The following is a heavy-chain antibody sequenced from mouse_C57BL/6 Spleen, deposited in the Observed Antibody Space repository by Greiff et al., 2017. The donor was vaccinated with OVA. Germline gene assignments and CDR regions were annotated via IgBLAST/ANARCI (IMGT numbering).Heavy chain of an antibody. J-gene: IGHJ4*01. V-gene: IGHV5-17*01. CDR1: GFTFSDYG. CDR2: ISSGSSTI. D-gene: IGHD2-4*01. CDR3: ARRGYEYDVGAPYYARDY. Sequence: EVHLVESGGGLVKPGGSLKLSCAASGFTFSDYGMHWVRQAPEKGLEWVAYISSGSSTIYYADTVKGRFTISRDNAKNTLFLQMTSLRSEDTAMYYCARRGYEYDVGAPYYARDYWGQGTSVTVSS.